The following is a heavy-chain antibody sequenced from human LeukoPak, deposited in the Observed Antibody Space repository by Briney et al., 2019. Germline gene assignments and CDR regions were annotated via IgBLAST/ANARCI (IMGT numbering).Heavy chain of an antibody. Sequence: QPGGSLRLSCAASGFTFSSYGMHWVRQAPGKGLEWVAVIWYDGSNKYYADSVKGRFTISRDNSKNTLYLHMNSLRAEDTAVHYCAKVGSGYDLNPFDYWGQGTLVTVSS. CDR2: IWYDGSNK. V-gene: IGHV3-33*06. CDR3: AKVGSGYDLNPFDY. CDR1: GFTFSSYG. D-gene: IGHD5-12*01. J-gene: IGHJ4*02.